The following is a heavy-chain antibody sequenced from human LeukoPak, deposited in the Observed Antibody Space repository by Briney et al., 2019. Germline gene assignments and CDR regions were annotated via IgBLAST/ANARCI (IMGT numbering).Heavy chain of an antibody. J-gene: IGHJ3*02. CDR1: GCSISSYY. CDR3: ARGRYCSGGSCYSADAFDI. Sequence: PSETLSLTCTVSGCSISSYYWSWIRQPPGKGLEWIGYIYYSGSTNYNPSLKSRVTISVDTSKNQFSLKLSSVTAADTAVYYCARGRYCSGGSCYSADAFDIWGQGTMVTVSS. D-gene: IGHD2-15*01. CDR2: IYYSGST. V-gene: IGHV4-59*01.